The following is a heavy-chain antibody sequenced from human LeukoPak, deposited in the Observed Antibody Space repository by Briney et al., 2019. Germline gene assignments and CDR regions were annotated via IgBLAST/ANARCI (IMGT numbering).Heavy chain of an antibody. V-gene: IGHV3-33*01. CDR1: GFTFSSYG. Sequence: GGSLRLSCAASGFTFSSYGMHWVRQAPGKGLEWVAVIWYDGSNKYYADSVKGRFTISRDNSKNTLYLQMNSLRAEDTAVYYCARESSGYHLDYWGQGTLVTVSS. CDR2: IWYDGSNK. D-gene: IGHD3-22*01. J-gene: IGHJ4*02. CDR3: ARESSGYHLDY.